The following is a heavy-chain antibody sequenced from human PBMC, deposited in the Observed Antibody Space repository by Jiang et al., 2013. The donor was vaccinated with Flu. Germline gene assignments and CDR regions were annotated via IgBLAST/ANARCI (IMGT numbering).Heavy chain of an antibody. D-gene: IGHD3-9*01. V-gene: IGHV3-48*02. CDR1: GFTFSSYN. Sequence: QLVESGETWYSLGGPLRLSCAASGFTFSSYNMHWVRQAPGKGLEWVSYISRSSDTIYYADSVKGRFTISRDNAKNSLYLQMNSLRDEDTAVYYCARDQNFDYLFPEPPVFDQWGQGTLVTVSS. CDR3: ARDQNFDYLFPEPPVFDQ. J-gene: IGHJ4*02. CDR2: ISRSSDTI.